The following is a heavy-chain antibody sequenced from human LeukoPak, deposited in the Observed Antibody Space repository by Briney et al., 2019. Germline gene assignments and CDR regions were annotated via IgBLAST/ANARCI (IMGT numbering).Heavy chain of an antibody. Sequence: GGSLRLSCAASGFTFGTHAMTWVRQAPGKGLEWVSGMSGSGDTTYYADSVKGRFTISRDNSKNTLYLQMNSLRAEDTAVYYCAREPYIVATTNHFDYWGQGTLVTVSS. CDR1: GFTFGTHA. V-gene: IGHV3-23*01. CDR2: MSGSGDTT. D-gene: IGHD5-12*01. CDR3: AREPYIVATTNHFDY. J-gene: IGHJ4*02.